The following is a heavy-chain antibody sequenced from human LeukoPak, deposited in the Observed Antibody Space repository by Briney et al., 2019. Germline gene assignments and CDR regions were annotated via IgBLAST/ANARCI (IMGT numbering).Heavy chain of an antibody. V-gene: IGHV4-30-2*01. J-gene: IGHJ4*02. CDR1: GGSISSGGYS. CDR3: ARGEMNQSFDY. Sequence: SQTLSLTCAVSGGSISSGGYSWSWIRQPPGKGLEWIGYIYHSGSTYYNPSLKSRVTISVDRSKNQFSLKLSSVTAAGTAVYYCARGEMNQSFDYWGQGTLVTVSS. CDR2: IYHSGST.